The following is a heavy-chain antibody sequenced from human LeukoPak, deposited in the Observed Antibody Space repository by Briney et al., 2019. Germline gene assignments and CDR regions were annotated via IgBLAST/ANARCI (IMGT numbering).Heavy chain of an antibody. V-gene: IGHV4-34*01. D-gene: IGHD5-18*01. CDR3: ARASYGFSI. J-gene: IGHJ4*02. CDR2: INHSGST. Sequence: PSETLSLTCAVYGGSFSGYYWSWIRQPPGKGLEWIGEINHSGSTNYNPSLKSRVTISVDTSKNQFSLKLSSVTAADTAVYYCARASYGFSIWGQGTLVTVSS. CDR1: GGSFSGYY.